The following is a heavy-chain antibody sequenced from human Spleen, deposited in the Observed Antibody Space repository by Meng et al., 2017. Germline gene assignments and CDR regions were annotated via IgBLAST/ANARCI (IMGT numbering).Heavy chain of an antibody. D-gene: IGHD3-9*01. CDR2: IIPIFGTA. J-gene: IGHJ6*02. CDR1: GGTFSSYA. CDR3: AREYFDPQDYYYYGMDV. V-gene: IGHV1-69*06. Sequence: SVKVSCKASGGTFSSYAISWVRQASGQGLEWMGGIIPIFGTANYAQKFQGRVTITADKSTSTAYMELSSLRSEDTAVYYCAREYFDPQDYYYYGMDVWGQGTTVTVSS.